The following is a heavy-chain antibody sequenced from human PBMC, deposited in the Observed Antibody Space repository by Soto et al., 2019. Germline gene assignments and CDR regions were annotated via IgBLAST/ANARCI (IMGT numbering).Heavy chain of an antibody. CDR3: AAGSSSSWYLGYFDYYYYGMDV. CDR1: GFTFTSSA. CDR2: IVVGSGNT. V-gene: IGHV1-58*01. J-gene: IGHJ6*02. D-gene: IGHD6-13*01. Sequence: GASVKVSCKASGFTFTSSAVQWVRQARGQRLEWIGWIVVGSGNTNYAQKFQERVTITRDMSTSTAYMELSSLRSEDTAVYYCAAGSSSSWYLGYFDYYYYGMDVWGQGTTVTVSS.